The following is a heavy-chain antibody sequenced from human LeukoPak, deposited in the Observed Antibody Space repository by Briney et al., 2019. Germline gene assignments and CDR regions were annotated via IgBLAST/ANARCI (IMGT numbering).Heavy chain of an antibody. CDR3: ARGRGYDPVVFYFDS. CDR1: GGSISTSNYY. CDR2: IFYSGST. Sequence: SETLSLTCTVSGGSISTSNYYWGWIRQPPGKGLEWIGNIFYSGSTYYSPSLKSRVTISLDTSKNHFSLKLSSVTAADTAIYYCARGRGYDPVVFYFDSWGQGAAVIVSS. J-gene: IGHJ4*02. D-gene: IGHD2-15*01. V-gene: IGHV4-39*07.